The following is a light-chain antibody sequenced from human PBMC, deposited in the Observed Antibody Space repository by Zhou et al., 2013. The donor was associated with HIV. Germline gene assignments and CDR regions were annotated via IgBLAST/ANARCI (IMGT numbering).Light chain of an antibody. CDR3: MQGINFT. J-gene: IGKJ5*01. V-gene: IGKV2-29*02. Sequence: DIVMTQSPLSLPVTPGEPASISCKSSRSLLFKNGKTYLSWYLQRPGQAPQLLISEVSSRLSGVSSRFSGSGSGTDFTLKISRVEPEDVGVYYCMQGINFTFGQGTRLEIK. CDR1: RSLLFKNGKTY. CDR2: EVS.